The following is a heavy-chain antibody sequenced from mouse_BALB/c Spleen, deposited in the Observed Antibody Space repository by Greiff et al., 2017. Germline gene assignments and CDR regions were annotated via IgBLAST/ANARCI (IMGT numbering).Heavy chain of an antibody. CDR3: ARGGGKAYFDV. CDR1: GYSITSDYA. J-gene: IGHJ1*01. D-gene: IGHD1-3*01. CDR2: ISYSGST. Sequence: EVMLVESGPGLVKPSQSLSLTCTVTGYSITSDYAWNWIRQFPGNKLEWMGYISYSGSTSYNPSLKSRISITRDTTKNQFFLQLNSVTTEDTATYYCARGGGKAYFDVWGAGTTVTVSS. V-gene: IGHV3-2*02.